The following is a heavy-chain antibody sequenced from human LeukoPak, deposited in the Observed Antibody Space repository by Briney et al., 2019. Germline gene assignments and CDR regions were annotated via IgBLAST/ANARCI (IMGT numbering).Heavy chain of an antibody. V-gene: IGHV3-23*01. D-gene: IGHD2-2*01. CDR3: AHGSMYQLDY. Sequence: GGSLRLSCAASGFTFNSYAMIWVRQAPGKGLEWVSGIIGGAGGTYYADSVKGRFTISRDNAKNTLYLQMNSLRAEDTAVYYCAHGSMYQLDYWGQGTLVTVSS. CDR2: IIGGAGGT. CDR1: GFTFNSYA. J-gene: IGHJ4*02.